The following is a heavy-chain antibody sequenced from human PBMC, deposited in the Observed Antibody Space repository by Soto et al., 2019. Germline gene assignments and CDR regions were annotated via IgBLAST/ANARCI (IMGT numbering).Heavy chain of an antibody. Sequence: ASVKASCKASGYTFTTYAITWVRQAPGQGLEWMGWITAYNGNTNYAQKLQGRVTMTTDTSTSTAYMELRSLRSDDTAMYYCATGRIVGATSPWVTWGQGTLVTVSS. CDR3: ATGRIVGATSPWVT. J-gene: IGHJ5*02. D-gene: IGHD1-26*01. V-gene: IGHV1-18*01. CDR2: ITAYNGNT. CDR1: GYTFTTYA.